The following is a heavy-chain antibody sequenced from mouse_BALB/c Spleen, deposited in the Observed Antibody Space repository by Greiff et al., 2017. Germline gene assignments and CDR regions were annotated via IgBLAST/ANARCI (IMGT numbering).Heavy chain of an antibody. CDR2: ISSGSSTI. CDR1: GFTFSSFG. D-gene: IGHD2-4*01. J-gene: IGHJ2*01. CDR3: ARSHYDYDPYYFDY. V-gene: IGHV5-17*02. Sequence: EVQRVESGGGLVQPGGSRKLSCAASGFTFSSFGMHWVRQAPEKGLEWVAYISSGSSTIYYADTVKGRFTISRDNPKNTLFLQMTSLRSEDTAMYYCARSHYDYDPYYFDYWGQGTTLTVSS.